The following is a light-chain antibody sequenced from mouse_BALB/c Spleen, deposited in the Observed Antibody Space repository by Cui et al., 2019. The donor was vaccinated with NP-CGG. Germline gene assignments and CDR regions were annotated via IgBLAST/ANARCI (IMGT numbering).Light chain of an antibody. Sequence: QIVLTQCPAIMSASPGEKVTMTCSASSSVSYMYWYQQKPGSSPRLLIYDTSNLASGVPVRFSGSGSGTSYSLTISRMEAEDAATYYCQQWSSYPLTFGAGTKLELK. V-gene: IGKV4-55*01. J-gene: IGKJ5*01. CDR3: QQWSSYPLT. CDR1: SSVSY. CDR2: DTS.